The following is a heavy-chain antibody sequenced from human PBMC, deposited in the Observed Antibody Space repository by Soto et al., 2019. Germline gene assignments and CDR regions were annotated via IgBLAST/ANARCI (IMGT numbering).Heavy chain of an antibody. CDR3: XXFDFWSGXSQDH. V-gene: IGHV1-18*04. CDR1: GYTFTSYG. J-gene: IGHJ4*02. Sequence: QVQLVQSGAEVKKPGASLRVSCKASGYTFTSYGINWARQAPGQGLEWIGWVTAYNDERKFAEKFQDRLSMTTDTATTTASMELRSXRSXDXAMXXXXXFDFWSGXSQDHWGQGTLVTVSS. D-gene: IGHD3-3*01. CDR2: VTAYNDER.